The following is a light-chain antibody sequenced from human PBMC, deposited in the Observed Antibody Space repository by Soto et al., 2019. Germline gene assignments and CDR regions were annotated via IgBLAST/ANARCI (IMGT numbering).Light chain of an antibody. CDR2: DTS. CDR3: QQRSSWIT. J-gene: IGKJ5*01. CDR1: QSLDSF. Sequence: EIVLTQSPATLCLAPGERGTLSCRASQSLDSFLAWYQQKPGQAPRLLIYDTSTRATGVPARFSGSGSGIDFTLTISSLEPEDFAVYYCQQRSSWITFGQGTRLEIK. V-gene: IGKV3-11*01.